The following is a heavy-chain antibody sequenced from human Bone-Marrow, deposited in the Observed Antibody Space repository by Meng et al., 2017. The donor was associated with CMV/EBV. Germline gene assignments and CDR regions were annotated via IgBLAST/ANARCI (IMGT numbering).Heavy chain of an antibody. CDR2: ISSSSSTI. V-gene: IGHV3-48*04. Sequence: GESLKISCAASGFTFSRYSMNWVRQAPGKGLEWVSYISSSSSTIYYADSVKGRFTISRDNAKNSLYLQMNSLRAEDTAVYYCARVRGGYSYFTPDIWGQGTMVTVSS. J-gene: IGHJ3*02. CDR3: ARVRGGYSYFTPDI. D-gene: IGHD5-18*01. CDR1: GFTFSRYS.